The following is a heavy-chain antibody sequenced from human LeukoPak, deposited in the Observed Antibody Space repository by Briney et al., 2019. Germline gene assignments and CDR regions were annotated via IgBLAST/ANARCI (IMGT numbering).Heavy chain of an antibody. V-gene: IGHV4-39*01. D-gene: IGHD6-6*01. CDR3: ARHALDSSSQWGDAFDI. Sequence: SETLSLTCTVSGGSISSSSYYWGWIRQPPGKGLEWIGSIYYSGSTYYNPSLKSRVTISVDTSKNQFSLKLSSVTAADTAVYYCARHALDSSSQWGDAFDIWGQGTMVTVSS. CDR2: IYYSGST. CDR1: GGSISSSSYY. J-gene: IGHJ3*02.